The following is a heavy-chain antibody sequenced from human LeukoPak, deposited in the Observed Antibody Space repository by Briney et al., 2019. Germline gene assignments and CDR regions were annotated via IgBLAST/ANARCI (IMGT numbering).Heavy chain of an antibody. J-gene: IGHJ6*02. CDR2: VIPILGVE. Sequence: SVKVSCKASGGAFTNYAINWVRQARGQGLEWMGGVIPILGVENYAQKFQGRVTITADTSTSAAYMELSSLRSEDTAVYYCATKYFYDSSGYQTNNPYDYYGMDVWGQGTTVTVSS. D-gene: IGHD3-22*01. CDR1: GGAFTNYA. CDR3: ATKYFYDSSGYQTNNPYDYYGMDV. V-gene: IGHV1-69*10.